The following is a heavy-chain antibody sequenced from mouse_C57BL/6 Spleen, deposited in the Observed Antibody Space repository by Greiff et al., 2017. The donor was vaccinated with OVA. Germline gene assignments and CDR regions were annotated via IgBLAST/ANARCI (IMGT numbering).Heavy chain of an antibody. Sequence: QVQLKESGPELVKPGASVKISCKASGYAFRSSWMNWVKQRPGKGLEWIGRIYPGDGDTNYNGKFKGKATLTADKSSSTAYMQLSSLTSEDSAVYFCARDGTRYAMDYWGQGTSVTVSS. CDR3: ARDGTRYAMDY. CDR2: IYPGDGDT. V-gene: IGHV1-82*01. J-gene: IGHJ4*01. D-gene: IGHD4-1*01. CDR1: GYAFRSSW.